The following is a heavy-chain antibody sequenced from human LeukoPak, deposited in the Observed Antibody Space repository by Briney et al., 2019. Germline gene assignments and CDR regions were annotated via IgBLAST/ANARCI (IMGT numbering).Heavy chain of an antibody. V-gene: IGHV3-20*04. CDR1: GFTFSSYS. CDR3: AREVTGERIFDY. CDR2: INWNGGST. D-gene: IGHD1-1*01. Sequence: GGSLRLSCAASGFTFSSYSMNWVRQAPGKGLEWVSGINWNGGSTGYADSVKGRFTISRDNAKNSLYLQMNSLRAEDTALYYCAREVTGERIFDYWGQGTLVTVSS. J-gene: IGHJ4*02.